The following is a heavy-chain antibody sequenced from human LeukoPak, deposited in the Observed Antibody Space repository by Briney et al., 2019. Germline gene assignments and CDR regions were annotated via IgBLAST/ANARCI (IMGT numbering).Heavy chain of an antibody. J-gene: IGHJ3*02. CDR1: GFTFDDYA. CDR3: AKVVAGTSAFDI. V-gene: IGHV3-9*01. Sequence: GRSLRLSCAAPGFTFDDYAMHWVRQAPGKGLEWVSGISWNSGSIGYADSVKGRFTISRDNAKNSLYLQMNSLRAEDTALYYCAKVVAGTSAFDIWGQGTMVTVSS. CDR2: ISWNSGSI. D-gene: IGHD6-19*01.